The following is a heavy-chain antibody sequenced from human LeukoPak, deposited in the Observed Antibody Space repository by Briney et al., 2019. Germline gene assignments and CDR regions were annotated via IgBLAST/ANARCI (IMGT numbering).Heavy chain of an antibody. CDR2: IYYSGST. Sequence: PSETLSLTCTVPGGSISSSRYYWGWFRQPPGKGLEWIGSIYYSGSTYYNPSLKSRLTISVDTSKNQFSLKLSSVTAADTAVYYCARNYYYYMDVWGKGTTVTVSS. J-gene: IGHJ6*03. CDR3: ARNYYYYMDV. CDR1: GGSISSSRYY. V-gene: IGHV4-39*07.